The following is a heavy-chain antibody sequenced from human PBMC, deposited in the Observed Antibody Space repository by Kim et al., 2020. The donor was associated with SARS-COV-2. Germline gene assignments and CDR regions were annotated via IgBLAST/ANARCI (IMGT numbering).Heavy chain of an antibody. CDR3: APGLLDALGCLPGGH. V-gene: IGHV1-69*13. CDR2: VAPLFGSP. D-gene: IGHD3-16*01. CDR1: GGTFSAYS. Sequence: SVKVSCKASGGTFSAYSVTWVRQAPGQGLEWVGGVAPLFGSPNYAQNLQGRVTIAADESATRVYLELSSLKFEDTAGYFCAPGLLDALGCLPGGHWGLG. J-gene: IGHJ1*01.